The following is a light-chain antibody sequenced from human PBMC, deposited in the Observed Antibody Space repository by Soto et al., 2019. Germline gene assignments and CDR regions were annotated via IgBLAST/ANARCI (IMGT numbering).Light chain of an antibody. V-gene: IGLV2-23*03. CDR3: CSYAGTNTVHVV. J-gene: IGLJ2*01. CDR1: SSDVGSYNL. Sequence: QCALTQPASVSGSPGQSITISCTGTSSDVGSYNLVSWYQQHPGKAPKLMIYEGSKRPSGVSNRFSGSKSGNTASLTISGLQAEDEADYYCCSYAGTNTVHVVFGGGTKLTVL. CDR2: EGS.